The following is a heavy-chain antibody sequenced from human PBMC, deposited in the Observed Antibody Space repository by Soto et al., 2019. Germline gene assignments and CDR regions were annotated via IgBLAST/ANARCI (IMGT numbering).Heavy chain of an antibody. J-gene: IGHJ3*02. D-gene: IGHD4-17*01. CDR1: GGSISSGGYY. CDR3: ARGGLYGDYFAFDI. V-gene: IGHV4-31*03. CDR2: IYYSGST. Sequence: TSETLSLTCTVSGGSISSGGYYWSWIRQHPGKGLEWIGYIYYSGSTYYNPSLKSRVTISVDTSKNQFSLKLSSVTAADTAVYYCARGGLYGDYFAFDIWGQGTMVTVSS.